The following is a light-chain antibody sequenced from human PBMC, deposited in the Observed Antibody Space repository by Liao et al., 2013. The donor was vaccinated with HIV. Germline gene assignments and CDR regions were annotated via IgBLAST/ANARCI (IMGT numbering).Light chain of an antibody. CDR2: YDS. Sequence: SYVLTQPPSVSVAPGKTARITCGGNNIGSKSVHWYQQKPGQAPVLVIYYDSDRPSRIPERFSGSNSGNTATLTISGTQAMDEADYYCQAWDSSAVVFGGGTKLTVL. J-gene: IGLJ2*01. CDR1: NIGSKS. V-gene: IGLV3-21*01. CDR3: QAWDSSAVV.